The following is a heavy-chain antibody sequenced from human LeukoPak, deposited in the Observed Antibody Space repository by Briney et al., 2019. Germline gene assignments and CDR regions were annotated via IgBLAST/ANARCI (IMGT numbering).Heavy chain of an antibody. CDR1: GFTFSSYA. CDR3: AREARAPIRFLGY. J-gene: IGHJ4*02. D-gene: IGHD3-3*01. Sequence: GGSLRLSCAASGFTFSSYAMSWVRQAPGKGLEWVSVIYSGGSTYYADSVKGRFTISRDNSKNTLYLQMNSLRAEDTAVYYCAREARAPIRFLGYWGQGTLVTVSS. CDR2: IYSGGST. V-gene: IGHV3-53*01.